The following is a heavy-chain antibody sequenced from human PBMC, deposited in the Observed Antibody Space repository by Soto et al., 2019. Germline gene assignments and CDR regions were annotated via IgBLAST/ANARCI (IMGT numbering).Heavy chain of an antibody. CDR3: ASRKFGILTGHHVYFDY. CDR2: INHSGST. Sequence: QVQLQQWGAGLLKPSETLSLTCAVYGGSFSGYYWSWIRQPPGKGLEWIGEINHSGSTNYNPSLKSRVTISVDTSKNQFSLKLSSVTAADTAVYYCASRKFGILTGHHVYFDYWGQGTLVTVSS. CDR1: GGSFSGYY. J-gene: IGHJ4*02. D-gene: IGHD3-9*01. V-gene: IGHV4-34*01.